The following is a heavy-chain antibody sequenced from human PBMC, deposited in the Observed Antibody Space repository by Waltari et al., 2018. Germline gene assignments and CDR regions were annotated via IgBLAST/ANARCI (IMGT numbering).Heavy chain of an antibody. CDR2: NPDKSAT. J-gene: IGHJ3*01. D-gene: IGHD3-16*01. V-gene: IGHV4-39*01. CDR3: ATYVGASVGTAAFDV. Sequence: GWIVQPPGSGWEGIGTNPDKSATYYTPSLRSRVTVSLDTSKNRVSLKLNSVTAADTAVYYCATYVGASVGTAAFDVWGQGTMCTVSA.